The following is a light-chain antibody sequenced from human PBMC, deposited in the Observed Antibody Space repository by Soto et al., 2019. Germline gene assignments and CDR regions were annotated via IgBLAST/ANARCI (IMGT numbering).Light chain of an antibody. CDR2: GAS. V-gene: IGKV3D-15*01. CDR1: QSVNIY. CDR3: MQTLQSPLT. Sequence: EIVMTQSPATLSVSPGERATLSCRASQSVNIYLAWYQQKPGQAPRLLIFGASSRATGIPARFSGSGSGTDFTLKISRVEAEDVGVYYCMQTLQSPLTFGGGTKVEIK. J-gene: IGKJ4*01.